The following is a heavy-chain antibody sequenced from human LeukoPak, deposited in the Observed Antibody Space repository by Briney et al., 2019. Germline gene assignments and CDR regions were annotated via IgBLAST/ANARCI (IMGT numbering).Heavy chain of an antibody. CDR2: IRHDGSRT. J-gene: IGHJ4*02. Sequence: GGSMRLSCATSVFTLSLFGVHWVRQAPDKGLEWVAFIRHDGSRTYCGDSVKGRCTVSRDTSKNTVFLQVASLTADDTAVYYCAKDNGDYLTPDNWGQGTLVTVSS. V-gene: IGHV3-30*02. CDR1: VFTLSLFG. D-gene: IGHD4-17*01. CDR3: AKDNGDYLTPDN.